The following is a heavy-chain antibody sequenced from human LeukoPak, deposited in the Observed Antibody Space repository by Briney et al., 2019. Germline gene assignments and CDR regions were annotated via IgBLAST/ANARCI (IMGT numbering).Heavy chain of an antibody. V-gene: IGHV3-23*01. CDR2: ISGSGGST. D-gene: IGHD3-22*01. CDR1: GFTFSSYA. J-gene: IGHJ4*02. Sequence: AGGSLRLSCAASGFTFSSYAMSWVRQAPGKGLEWVSAISGSGGSTYYADSVKGRFTISRDNSKNTLYLQMNSLRAEDTAVYYCAKVVVGSSGCFDYWGQGTLVTVSS. CDR3: AKVVVGSSGCFDY.